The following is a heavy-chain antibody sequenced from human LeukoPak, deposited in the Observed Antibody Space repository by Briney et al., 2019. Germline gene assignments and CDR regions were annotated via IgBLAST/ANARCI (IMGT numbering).Heavy chain of an antibody. J-gene: IGHJ6*02. V-gene: IGHV4-59*01. CDR3: ARLELRDGYYYGMDV. D-gene: IGHD1-7*01. CDR1: GGSISSYY. CDR2: IYYSGST. Sequence: PSETLSLTCTVSGGSISSYYWSWIRQPPGKGLEWIGYIYYSGSTNYNPSLKSRVTISVDTSKNQFSLKLSSVTAADTAVYYCARLELRDGYYYGMDVWGQGTTVTVSS.